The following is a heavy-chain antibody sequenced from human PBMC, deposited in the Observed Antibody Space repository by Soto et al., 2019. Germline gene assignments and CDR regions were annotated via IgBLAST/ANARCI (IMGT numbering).Heavy chain of an antibody. CDR2: IWYDGSNK. CDR1: GFNFRSYG. Sequence: GGSLSLSCAASGFNFRSYGMHWVRPAPGKGLEWVAVIWYDGSNKYYADSVKGRFTISRDNSKNTLYLQMNSLKASDTAMYYCARRDSSGYRGYYYGMDVWGQGTTVTVSS. J-gene: IGHJ6*02. V-gene: IGHV3-33*01. D-gene: IGHD3-22*01. CDR3: ARRDSSGYRGYYYGMDV.